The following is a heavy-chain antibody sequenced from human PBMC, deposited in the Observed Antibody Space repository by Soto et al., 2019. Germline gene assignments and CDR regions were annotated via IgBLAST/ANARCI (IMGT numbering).Heavy chain of an antibody. CDR2: IWYDGSNE. V-gene: IGHV3-33*01. Sequence: TGGSLRLSCAASGFIFSDFAMHWVRQAPGKGLEWVAEIWYDGSNEYYGDSVEGRFTISRDNSKNTLYLQLNSLRAEDTAVYYCARVPEAGRPLFDYWGQGALVTVSS. CDR3: ARVPEAGRPLFDY. CDR1: GFIFSDFA. J-gene: IGHJ4*02. D-gene: IGHD6-6*01.